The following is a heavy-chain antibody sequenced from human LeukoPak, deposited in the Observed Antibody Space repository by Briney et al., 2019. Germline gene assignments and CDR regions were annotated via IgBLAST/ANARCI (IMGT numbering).Heavy chain of an antibody. Sequence: ASVKVSCRVSGYTLTELSMHWVRQAPGKGLEWMGGFDPEDGETIYAQKFQGRVTMTEDTSTDTAYMELSSLRSEDTAVYYCATALDIVATPGNYWGQGTLVTVSS. V-gene: IGHV1-24*01. CDR2: FDPEDGET. D-gene: IGHD5-12*01. CDR1: GYTLTELS. J-gene: IGHJ4*02. CDR3: ATALDIVATPGNY.